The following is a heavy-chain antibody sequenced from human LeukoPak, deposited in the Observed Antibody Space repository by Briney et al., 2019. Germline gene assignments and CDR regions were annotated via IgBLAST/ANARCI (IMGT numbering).Heavy chain of an antibody. J-gene: IGHJ4*02. Sequence: GRSLRLSCAASGFTFSSYGMHWVRQAPGKGLEWVAVIWYDGRNKYYADSVKGRFTISRDNSKNTLYLQMSSLRAEDTAVYYCARDRAFRSSSSVAGYYFDYWGQETLVTVSS. CDR1: GFTFSSYG. D-gene: IGHD6-6*01. CDR3: ARDRAFRSSSSVAGYYFDY. V-gene: IGHV3-33*01. CDR2: IWYDGRNK.